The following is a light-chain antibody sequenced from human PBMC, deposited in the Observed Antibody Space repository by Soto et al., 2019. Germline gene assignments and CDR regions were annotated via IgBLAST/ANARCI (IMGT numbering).Light chain of an antibody. V-gene: IGKV1-27*01. J-gene: IGKJ4*01. CDR3: QKYNSAPRS. CDR2: AAS. CDR1: QDISNY. Sequence: DIQMTQSPSSLSASVGDRVTITCRASQDISNYLAWYQQKPGKVPKFLMSAASTFQSGVPSRFSGSGSGTYFTLTISSLQPEDVATYYCQKYNSAPRSFGGGTKVDIK.